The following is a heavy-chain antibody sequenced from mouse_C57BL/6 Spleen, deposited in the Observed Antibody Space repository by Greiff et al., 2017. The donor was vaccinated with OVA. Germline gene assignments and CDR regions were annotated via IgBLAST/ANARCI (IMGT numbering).Heavy chain of an antibody. Sequence: EVKVVESGEGLVKPGGSLKLSCAASGFTFSSYAMSWVRQTPEKRLEWVAYISSGGDYIYYADTVKGRFTISRDNARNTLYLQMSSLKSEDTAMYYCTSSYYYGSSGYFDVWGTGTTVTVSS. V-gene: IGHV5-9-1*02. CDR3: TSSYYYGSSGYFDV. CDR2: ISSGGDYI. J-gene: IGHJ1*03. D-gene: IGHD1-1*01. CDR1: GFTFSSYA.